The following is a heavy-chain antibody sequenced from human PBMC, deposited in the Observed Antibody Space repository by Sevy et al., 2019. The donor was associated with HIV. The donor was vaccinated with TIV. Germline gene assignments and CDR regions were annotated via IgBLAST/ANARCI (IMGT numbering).Heavy chain of an antibody. CDR3: ARVAASYCTNDCYHHFDY. J-gene: IGHJ4*02. CDR1: GFRFRHYA. D-gene: IGHD2-8*01. CDR2: RSYDGTYK. Sequence: GGSLRLSCAVSGFRFRHYAFHWVRLAPGKGLEWVSRRSYDGTYKDYADSVKGRLTICRDNSKNTLYLQMNSLRGNDAAVDYWARVAASYCTNDCYHHFDYWGPGALVTVSS. V-gene: IGHV3-30-3*01.